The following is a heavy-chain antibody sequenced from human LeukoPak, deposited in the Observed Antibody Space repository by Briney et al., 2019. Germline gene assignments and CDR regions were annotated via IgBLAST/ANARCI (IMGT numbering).Heavy chain of an antibody. V-gene: IGHV4-61*03. J-gene: IGHJ4*02. CDR2: IYYTGKT. CDR3: ARSQNYYGSGDY. D-gene: IGHD3-10*01. CDR1: GDSVSNGNYY. Sequence: PSETLSHTCTVSGDSVSNGNYYWSWLGQPPGKALEWIGYIYYTGKTYYNPSLEGRVTILVDTSRNHFSVKLSSVTAADTAVYYCARSQNYYGSGDYWSQGTLVTVSS.